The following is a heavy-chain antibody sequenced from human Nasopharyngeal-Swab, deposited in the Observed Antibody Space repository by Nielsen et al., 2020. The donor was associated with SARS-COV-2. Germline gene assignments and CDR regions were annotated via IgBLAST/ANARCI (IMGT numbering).Heavy chain of an antibody. D-gene: IGHD4/OR15-4a*01. CDR3: TTDYYFDY. J-gene: IGHJ4*02. V-gene: IGHV3-73*01. Sequence: GESLKISCAASGFVFSGSAIHWVRQASGRGLEWVGRIGDKAHNYATTYAASVKGRFTISRDDSKNTAFLQMDSLNTEDTALYYCTTDYYFDYRGQGTLVTVSS. CDR2: IGDKAHNYAT. CDR1: GFVFSGSA.